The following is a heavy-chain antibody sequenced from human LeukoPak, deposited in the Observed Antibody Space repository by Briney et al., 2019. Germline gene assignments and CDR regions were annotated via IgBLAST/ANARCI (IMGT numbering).Heavy chain of an antibody. CDR1: GFTFSMYA. V-gene: IGHV3-23*01. D-gene: IGHD3-10*01. J-gene: IGHJ4*02. CDR3: AKGQGSEIYKYYFDY. Sequence: GGSLRLSCAVSGFTFSMYAMAWVRRAPGKGLEWVSGISDNTYYADSVRGRFTISGDNSKNTLYLQMNSLRAEDTAVYYCAKGQGSEIYKYYFDYWGQGALVTVSS. CDR2: ISDNT.